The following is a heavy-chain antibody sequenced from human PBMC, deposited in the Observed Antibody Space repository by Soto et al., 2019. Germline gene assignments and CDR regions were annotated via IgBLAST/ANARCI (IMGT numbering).Heavy chain of an antibody. CDR1: GGSISSSSYY. V-gene: IGHV4-39*01. CDR3: AIQRFVVVPAIGEKYYFDY. D-gene: IGHD2-2*01. CDR2: IYYSGST. Sequence: SETLSLTCTVSGGSISSSSYYWGWIRQPPGKGLEWIGSIYYSGSTYYNPSLKSRVTISVDTSKNQFSLKLSSVTAADTAVYYCAIQRFVVVPAIGEKYYFDYWGQGTLVTVSS. J-gene: IGHJ4*02.